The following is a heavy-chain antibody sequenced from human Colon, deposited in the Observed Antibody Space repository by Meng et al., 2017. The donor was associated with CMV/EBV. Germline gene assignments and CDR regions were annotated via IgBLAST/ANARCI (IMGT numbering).Heavy chain of an antibody. D-gene: IGHD3-22*01. CDR2: LYWDDDK. CDR3: ARSYYYDSSGYYYAGWFDP. J-gene: IGHJ5*02. Sequence: LRTSGVGVGWIRQPPGQALEWLALLYWDDDKRYSPSLRSRLTITKDTSKNQVVLTMTNMDPVDTATYYCARSYYYDSSGYYYAGWFDPWGQGTLVTVSS. CDR1: LRTSGVG. V-gene: IGHV2-5*02.